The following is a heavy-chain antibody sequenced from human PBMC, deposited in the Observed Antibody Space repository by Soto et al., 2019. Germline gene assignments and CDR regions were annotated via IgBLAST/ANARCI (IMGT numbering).Heavy chain of an antibody. V-gene: IGHV3-11*01. CDR3: ARERAPDIRFDS. Sequence: QVHLAESGGGWVKPGGSLRLSCVASGFSLSDYYMSWIRQAPGKGLEWVSYISGRSDVIHYADSVKGRFTVSRDNARHSVFLQMDSLRAEDSGTYYCARERAPDIRFDSWGQGTLVTVSS. J-gene: IGHJ5*01. CDR2: ISGRSDVI. CDR1: GFSLSDYY. D-gene: IGHD5-12*01.